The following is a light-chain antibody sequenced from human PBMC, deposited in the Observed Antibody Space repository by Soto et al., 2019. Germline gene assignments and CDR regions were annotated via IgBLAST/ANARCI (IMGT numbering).Light chain of an antibody. CDR1: QSVDSN. V-gene: IGKV3-15*01. CDR2: GIS. CDR3: QQHSKWPIT. Sequence: EIVMTQAPGTLSLSPGETATLSCRASQSVDSNYLAWYQQKPGQAPRLLLYGISTRATDIPARFSGSGSWTEFTLIISSLQSEDFGIYYCQQHSKWPITFGQGTRLEIK. J-gene: IGKJ5*01.